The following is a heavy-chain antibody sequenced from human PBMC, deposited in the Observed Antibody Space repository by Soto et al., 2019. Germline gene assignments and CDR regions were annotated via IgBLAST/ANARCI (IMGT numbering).Heavy chain of an antibody. Sequence: PGGSLRLSYSASGFTFSSYAMHWVRQAPGKGLEYVSAISSNGGSTYYADSVKGRFTISRDNSKNTLYLQMSSLRAEDTAVYYSVKEEPCGGGYSPLLDYWGQGTLVTVSS. CDR3: VKEEPCGGGYSPLLDY. J-gene: IGHJ4*02. CDR1: GFTFSSYA. D-gene: IGHD2-21*01. CDR2: ISSNGGST. V-gene: IGHV3-64D*06.